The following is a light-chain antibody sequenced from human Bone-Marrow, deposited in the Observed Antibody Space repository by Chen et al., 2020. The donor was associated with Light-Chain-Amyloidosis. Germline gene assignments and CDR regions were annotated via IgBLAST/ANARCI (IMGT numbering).Light chain of an antibody. CDR1: SGSIATNY. Sequence: NFMLTQPHSVSESPGKTVIISCTRSSGSIATNYVQWYQQRPGSSPTTVIYEDDQRPSGVPDRFSGSIERSSNSASLTSSGLKTEDEAAYYCQSYQGSSQGVFGGGTKLTVL. V-gene: IGLV6-57*01. CDR2: EDD. J-gene: IGLJ3*02. CDR3: QSYQGSSQGV.